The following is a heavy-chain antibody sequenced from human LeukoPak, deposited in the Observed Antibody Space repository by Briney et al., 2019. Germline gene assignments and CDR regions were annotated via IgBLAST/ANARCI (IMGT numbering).Heavy chain of an antibody. CDR1: GFTVSSNY. J-gene: IGHJ4*02. D-gene: IGHD3-10*01. CDR3: ASEYYYGSGSFSAGY. CDR2: IYSGGST. V-gene: IGHV3-53*01. Sequence: GGSLRLSCAASGFTVSSNYMSWVRQAPGKGLEWVSVIYSGGSTYYADSVKGRFTISRDNSKNTLYLQMNSLRAEDTAVYYCASEYYYGSGSFSAGYWGQGTLVTVSS.